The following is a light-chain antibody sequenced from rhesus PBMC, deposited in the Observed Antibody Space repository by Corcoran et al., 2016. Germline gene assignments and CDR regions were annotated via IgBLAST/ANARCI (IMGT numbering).Light chain of an antibody. J-gene: IGKJ1*01. V-gene: IGKV1-21*01. Sequence: DIQMTQSPSSLSASVGDRVTITCRASQGISSWLAWYQQKPGKAPKLLIYKASSLQSGVPSRFRCSGSGTDFTLTISSLQPEEFATYYCQQYNSAPRTFGQGTKVEIK. CDR2: KAS. CDR1: QGISSW. CDR3: QQYNSAPRT.